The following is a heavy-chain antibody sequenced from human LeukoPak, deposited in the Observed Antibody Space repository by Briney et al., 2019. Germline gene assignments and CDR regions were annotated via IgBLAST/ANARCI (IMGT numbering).Heavy chain of an antibody. J-gene: IGHJ4*02. D-gene: IGHD2-2*03. CDR1: GFTFSSYA. V-gene: IGHV3-30-3*02. Sequence: GSLRLSCAASGFTFSSYAMHWVRQAPGKGLEWVAVISYDGSNKYYADSVKGRFTISRDNSKNTLYLQMNSLRAEDTAVYYCAKHSDGSHFDYWGQGTLVTVSS. CDR3: AKHSDGSHFDY. CDR2: ISYDGSNK.